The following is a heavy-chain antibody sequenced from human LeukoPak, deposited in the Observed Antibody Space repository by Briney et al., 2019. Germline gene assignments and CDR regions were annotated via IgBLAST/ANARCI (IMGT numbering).Heavy chain of an antibody. CDR2: INHSGST. V-gene: IGHV4-34*01. CDR3: ARDTPAGNYYDSSGTTKNDY. D-gene: IGHD3-22*01. CDR1: GGSFSGYY. Sequence: SETLSLTCAVYGGSFSGYYWSWIRQPPGKGLEWIGEINHSGSTNYNPSLKSRVTISVDTSKNQFSLKLSSVTAVDTAVYYCARDTPAGNYYDSSGTTKNDYWGQGTLVTVSS. J-gene: IGHJ4*02.